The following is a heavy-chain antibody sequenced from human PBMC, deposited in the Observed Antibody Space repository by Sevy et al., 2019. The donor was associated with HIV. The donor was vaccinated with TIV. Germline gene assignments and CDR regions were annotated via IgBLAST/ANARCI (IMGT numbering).Heavy chain of an antibody. CDR3: ARDSELGLDALDI. Sequence: SQTLSLTCAISGDSVSSNSAAWNWIRQSPSRGLEWLGRTFYRSKWYFDYALSVKSRITINPATSKNQFSLQLNSVTPEDTAVYYCARDSELGLDALDIWGQGTMVTVSS. D-gene: IGHD7-27*01. J-gene: IGHJ3*02. CDR1: GDSVSSNSAA. V-gene: IGHV6-1*01. CDR2: TFYRSKWYF.